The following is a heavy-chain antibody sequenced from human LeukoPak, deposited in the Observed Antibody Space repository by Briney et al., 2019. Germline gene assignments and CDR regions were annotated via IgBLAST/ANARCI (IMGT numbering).Heavy chain of an antibody. D-gene: IGHD3-22*01. V-gene: IGHV4-4*02. Sequence: SGTLSLTCAVSGGSISSSNWWSWVRQPPGKGLEWIGEIYHSGSTNYNPSLKSRVTISVDKSKNQFSLKLSSVTAADTAVYYCARDVSYYYDSRGPASGYFDYWGQGTLVTVSS. CDR3: ARDVSYYYDSRGPASGYFDY. CDR1: GGSISSSNW. CDR2: IYHSGST. J-gene: IGHJ4*02.